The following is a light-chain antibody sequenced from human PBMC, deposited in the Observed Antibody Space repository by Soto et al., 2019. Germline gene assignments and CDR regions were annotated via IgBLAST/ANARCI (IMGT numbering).Light chain of an antibody. V-gene: IGKV3-20*01. CDR1: QSVTSNY. CDR3: QQGDNSHRT. Sequence: EIVLTQSPGTLSLSAGERATLSCGASQSVTSNYSAWYQQKPGQAPRLLIYGATSRSTGIPDRFSGSGSTTAFVPSITRLVPVDFAVSYCQQGDNSHRTFGPGTKVDIK. CDR2: GAT. J-gene: IGKJ1*01.